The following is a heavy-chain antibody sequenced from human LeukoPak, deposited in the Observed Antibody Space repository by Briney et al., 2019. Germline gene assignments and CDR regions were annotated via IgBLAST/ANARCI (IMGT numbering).Heavy chain of an antibody. CDR3: VRDWDVYNFDY. V-gene: IGHV3-74*01. Sequence: GGSLRLSCAASGFTFSRYWMHWVRQAPGKGLVWVSRIKGDGSYVNHADPVKGRFTISRDNAKNTLNLQMNSLTADDTAMYYCVRDWDVYNFDYWGQGTQVTVSS. CDR1: GFTFSRYW. D-gene: IGHD5-24*01. J-gene: IGHJ4*02. CDR2: IKGDGSYV.